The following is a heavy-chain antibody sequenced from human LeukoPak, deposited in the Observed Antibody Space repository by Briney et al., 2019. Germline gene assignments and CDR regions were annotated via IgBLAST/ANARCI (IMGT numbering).Heavy chain of an antibody. CDR3: ARDYGVVVAATAGYCFDY. D-gene: IGHD2-15*01. V-gene: IGHV3-53*01. CDR2: IYNIGTT. CDR1: GLSVSSNY. J-gene: IGHJ4*02. Sequence: GGSLRLSCAVSGLSVSSNYMSWIRQAPGKGLEWVSIIYNIGTTYYTDSVKGRFTISRDNAKNSLYLQMNSLRAEDTAVYYCARDYGVVVAATAGYCFDYWGQGTLVTVSS.